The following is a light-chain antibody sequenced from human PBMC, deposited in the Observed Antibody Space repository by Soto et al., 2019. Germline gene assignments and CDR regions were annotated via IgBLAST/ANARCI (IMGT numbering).Light chain of an antibody. CDR1: QGIAGS. Sequence: DIQLPQSPSFLSASVGDRVTITCRASQGIAGSLAWYQQKPGKPPKLLIYAESTLQSGVPSRFSGSGSGTRGTITISSLQPEDFATDYCQQVKSYPRTFGGGTRVVIK. CDR2: AES. J-gene: IGKJ4*01. V-gene: IGKV1-9*01. CDR3: QQVKSYPRT.